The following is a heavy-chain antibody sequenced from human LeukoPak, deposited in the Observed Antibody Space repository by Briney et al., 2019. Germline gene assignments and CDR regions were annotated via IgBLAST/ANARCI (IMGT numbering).Heavy chain of an antibody. V-gene: IGHV3-23*01. Sequence: GGSLRLSCAASGVTFSSYAMSWVRQAPGKGLEWVSAISGSGGSTYYADSVKGRFTISRDNSKNTLYLQMNSLRAEDTAVYYCAKDPRRIPSHFDYWGQGTLVTVSS. CDR1: GVTFSSYA. CDR3: AKDPRRIPSHFDY. D-gene: IGHD6-6*01. CDR2: ISGSGGST. J-gene: IGHJ4*02.